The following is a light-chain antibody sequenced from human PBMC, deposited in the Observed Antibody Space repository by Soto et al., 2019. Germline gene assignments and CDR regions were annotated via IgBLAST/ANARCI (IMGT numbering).Light chain of an antibody. CDR3: QQYENWPPRT. CDR1: QSIIGN. CDR2: GAS. V-gene: IGKV3D-15*01. Sequence: EIVMTQSPATLSVSPGESATLSCRASQSIIGNLAWYQQKPGQAPRLLIYGASSRATGIPARFSGSGSGTEFTLTISSLQSEDFAVYYCQQYENWPPRTFGHGTKVDIK. J-gene: IGKJ1*01.